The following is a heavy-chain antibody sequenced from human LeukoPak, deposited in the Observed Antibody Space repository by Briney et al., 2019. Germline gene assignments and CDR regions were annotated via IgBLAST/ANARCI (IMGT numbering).Heavy chain of an antibody. Sequence: SETLSLTCAVSGVSFSGYYWSWIRQPPGKGLEWIGEINHSRRTNYNPSLNSRVTISVDTSKNQSSLKLSSVTAADTAVYYCARHNKGGGYYYYYYMDVWGKGTTVDISS. CDR1: GVSFSGYY. CDR2: INHSRRT. V-gene: IGHV4-34*01. CDR3: ARHNKGGGYYYYYYMDV. D-gene: IGHD1-14*01. J-gene: IGHJ6*03.